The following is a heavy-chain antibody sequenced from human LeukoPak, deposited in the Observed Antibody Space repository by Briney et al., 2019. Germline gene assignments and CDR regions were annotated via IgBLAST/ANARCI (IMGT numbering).Heavy chain of an antibody. V-gene: IGHV3-30*18. Sequence: PGGSLRLSCAASRFIFSNYGFHWVRQAPGKGLEWVAVISYDGSNKYYAASVKGRFTISRDNSKNTLYLQMNSLRAEDTAVYYCAKVLGGDSGYYYYYGVDVWGQGTTVTVSS. CDR2: ISYDGSNK. D-gene: IGHD2-21*02. CDR1: RFIFSNYG. CDR3: AKVLGGDSGYYYYYGVDV. J-gene: IGHJ6*02.